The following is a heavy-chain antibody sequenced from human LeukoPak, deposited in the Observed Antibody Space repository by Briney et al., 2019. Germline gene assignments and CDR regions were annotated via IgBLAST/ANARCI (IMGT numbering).Heavy chain of an antibody. D-gene: IGHD3-10*01. J-gene: IGHJ6*03. CDR2: INPNSGGT. Sequence: GASVKVSCKASGYTFTGYYMHWVRQAPGQGLEWMGWINPNSGGTNYAQKFQGRVTMTRDTSISTAYMELSRLRSDDTAVYYCARRAMVRGAPNPWRDLYYYYYMDVWGKGTTVTISS. CDR3: ARRAMVRGAPNPWRDLYYYYYMDV. CDR1: GYTFTGYY. V-gene: IGHV1-2*02.